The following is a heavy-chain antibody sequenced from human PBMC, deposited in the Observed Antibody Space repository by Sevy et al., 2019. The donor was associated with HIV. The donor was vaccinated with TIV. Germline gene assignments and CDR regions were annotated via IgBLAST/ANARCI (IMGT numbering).Heavy chain of an antibody. D-gene: IGHD3-10*01. CDR1: GFTFSSYG. V-gene: IGHV3-30*18. CDR3: AKDLYYYGSGSYLFDY. Sequence: GGSLRLSCAASGFTFSSYGMHWVRQAPGKGLEWVAVISYDGSNKYYADSVKGRFTISRDNSKNTLYLQMNSLRAEDTAVYYCAKDLYYYGSGSYLFDYWGQGTLVTVSS. CDR2: ISYDGSNK. J-gene: IGHJ4*02.